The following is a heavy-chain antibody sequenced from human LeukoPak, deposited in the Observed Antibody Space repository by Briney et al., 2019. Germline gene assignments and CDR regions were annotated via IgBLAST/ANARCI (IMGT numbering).Heavy chain of an antibody. J-gene: IGHJ4*02. CDR1: GFTFDDYS. CDR3: AKDYSSSGPFDY. Sequence: PGGSLRLSCAASGFTFDDYSMHWVRQAPGKGLEWVSLISWDGGNREYADSVKGRFTISRDNSRNSLFLQTNSLTTEDTAFYYCAKDYSSSGPFDYWGQGTLVTVSS. CDR2: ISWDGGNR. D-gene: IGHD6-13*01. V-gene: IGHV3-43*01.